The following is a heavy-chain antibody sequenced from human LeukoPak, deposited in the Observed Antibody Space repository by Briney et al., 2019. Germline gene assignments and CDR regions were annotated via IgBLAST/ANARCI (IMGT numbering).Heavy chain of an antibody. Sequence: SETLSLTCTVSGGSISSSSYYWGWIRQPPGKGLEWIGSIYYSGSTYYNPSLKSRVTISVDASKNQFSLKLSSVTAADTAVYYCARGSSGWSYYFDYWGQGTLVTVSS. V-gene: IGHV4-39*01. J-gene: IGHJ4*02. D-gene: IGHD6-19*01. CDR3: ARGSSGWSYYFDY. CDR2: IYYSGST. CDR1: GGSISSSSYY.